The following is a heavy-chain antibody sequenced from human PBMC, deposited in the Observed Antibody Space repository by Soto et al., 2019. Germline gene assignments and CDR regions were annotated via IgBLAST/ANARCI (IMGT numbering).Heavy chain of an antibody. CDR2: ISAYNGNT. CDR1: GYTFTSYG. CDR3: AGAGKRDSGYDSRGSSWYWLIPSETLHNWFDP. J-gene: IGHJ5*02. D-gene: IGHD5-12*01. V-gene: IGHV1-18*01. Sequence: ASVKVSCKASGYTFTSYGISWVRQAPGQGLEWMGWISAYNGNTNYAQKLQGRVTMTTDTSTSTAYMELRSLGSDDTAVYYWAGAGKRDSGYDSRGSSWYWLIPSETLHNWFDPWGQGTLVTVSS.